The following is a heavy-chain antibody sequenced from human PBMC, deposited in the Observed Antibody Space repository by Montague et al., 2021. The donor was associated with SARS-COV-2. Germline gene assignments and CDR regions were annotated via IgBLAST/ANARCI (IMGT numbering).Heavy chain of an antibody. D-gene: IGHD3-10*01. V-gene: IGHV2-5*02. CDR3: APLGFDSRSYYTPHNWFDP. J-gene: IGHJ5*02. Sequence: PALVTPTQTLTLTCTFSGISLSTSGVGVAWIRQPPGKALEWLALIYWDDDERYSPSMRSRLIITKDTSENQVVLRMTNMDPMDTATYYCAPLGFDSRSYYTPHNWFDPWGQGILVTVSS. CDR1: GISLSTSGVG. CDR2: IYWDDDE.